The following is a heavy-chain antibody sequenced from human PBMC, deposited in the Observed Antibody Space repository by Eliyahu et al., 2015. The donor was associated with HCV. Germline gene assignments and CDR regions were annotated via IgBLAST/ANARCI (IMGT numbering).Heavy chain of an antibody. CDR2: INHXGXT. Sequence: SETLSLTCTVYGGSFSGYYXSWIRQPPGKXLXWXGEINHXGXTNYNPSLKSRVTISVDTSKNQFSLKLSSVTAADTAVYYCARGSEYYYGSGSYYYHDYWGQGTLVTVSS. CDR1: GGSFSGYY. D-gene: IGHD3-10*01. J-gene: IGHJ4*02. V-gene: IGHV4-34*01. CDR3: ARGSEYYYGSGSYYYHDY.